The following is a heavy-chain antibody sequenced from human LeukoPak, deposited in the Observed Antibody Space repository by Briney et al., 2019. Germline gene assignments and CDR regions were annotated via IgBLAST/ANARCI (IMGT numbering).Heavy chain of an antibody. CDR1: GITFSNYN. CDR3: ARDPYNGAYSEGYYYYYMDV. Sequence: GGSLRLSCAAPGITFSNYNMNWVRQAPGKGLEWISAITSSSSYTFYADSVKGRFTISRDNAQNSLYLQMNSLRVEDTAIYYCARDPYNGAYSEGYYYYYMDVWGKGTTVTISS. V-gene: IGHV3-21*03. D-gene: IGHD1-1*01. J-gene: IGHJ6*03. CDR2: ITSSSSYT.